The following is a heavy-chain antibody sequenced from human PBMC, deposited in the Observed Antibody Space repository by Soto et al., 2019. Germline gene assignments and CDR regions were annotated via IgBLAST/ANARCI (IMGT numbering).Heavy chain of an antibody. CDR3: AREGTVTRVRAV. CDR1: GGTFSSYA. V-gene: IGHV1-2*04. CDR2: INPNSGGT. Sequence: ASVTVSCKASGGTFSSYAISWVRQAPGQGLEWMGWINPNSGGTNYAQKFQGWVTMTRDTSISTAYMELSRLRSDDTAVYYCAREGTVTRVRAVWGQGTTGTVS. J-gene: IGHJ6*02. D-gene: IGHD4-4*01.